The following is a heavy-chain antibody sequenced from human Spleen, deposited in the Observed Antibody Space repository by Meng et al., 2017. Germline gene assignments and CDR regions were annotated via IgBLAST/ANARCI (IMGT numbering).Heavy chain of an antibody. J-gene: IGHJ4*02. D-gene: IGHD1-14*01. CDR2: IHNGDRT. V-gene: IGHV3-66*01. CDR1: GFTVTSDF. CDR3: ANRGV. Sequence: EVQLVESGGGLVQSGGSLRLSCAASGFTVTSDFMMWVRQTPEKGLEWVSLIHNGDRTYYADSVRDRFIISRDSSKNTLSLQMSSLRAEDTALYYCANRGVWGQGTLVTVSS.